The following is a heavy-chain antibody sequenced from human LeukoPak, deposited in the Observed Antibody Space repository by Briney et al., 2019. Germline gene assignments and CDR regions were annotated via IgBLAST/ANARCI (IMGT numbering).Heavy chain of an antibody. CDR2: ISGSGGST. Sequence: PGGSLRLSCAASGFTFSSYAMSWVRQAPGKGLEWVSAISGSGGSTYYADSVKGRFTISRDNSKNTLYLQMNGLRAEDTAVYYCAKYSGSYYYYYYMDVWGKGTTVTVSS. CDR3: AKYSGSYYYYYYMDV. CDR1: GFTFSSYA. D-gene: IGHD1-26*01. J-gene: IGHJ6*03. V-gene: IGHV3-23*01.